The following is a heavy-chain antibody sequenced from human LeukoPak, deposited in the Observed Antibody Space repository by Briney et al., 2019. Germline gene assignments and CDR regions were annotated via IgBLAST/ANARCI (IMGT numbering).Heavy chain of an antibody. V-gene: IGHV1-2*02. CDR2: INPNSGDT. CDR3: ARGFHVNWFDP. D-gene: IGHD3-3*01. J-gene: IGHJ5*02. CDR1: GYTFTGYY. Sequence: ASVKVSCKASGYTFTGYYMQWVRQAPGQGLEWMGWINPNSGDTNYAQKFQGRVTMTRDTSINTAYMELSRLRSDDTAVYYCARGFHVNWFDPWGQGTLVTVSS.